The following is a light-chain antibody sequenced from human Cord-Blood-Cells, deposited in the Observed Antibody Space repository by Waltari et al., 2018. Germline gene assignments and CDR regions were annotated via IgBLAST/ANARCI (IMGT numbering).Light chain of an antibody. CDR3: QQSYSTPPT. CDR1: QSISSY. J-gene: IGKJ4*01. V-gene: IGKV1-39*01. CDR2: AAS. Sequence: DIQMTPSPSSLSASVADRVTITCRASQSISSYLNWYQQKPGKAPKLLIYAASSLQSGVPSRFSGSGSGTDFTLTISSLQPEDFATYYCQQSYSTPPTFGGGTKVEIK.